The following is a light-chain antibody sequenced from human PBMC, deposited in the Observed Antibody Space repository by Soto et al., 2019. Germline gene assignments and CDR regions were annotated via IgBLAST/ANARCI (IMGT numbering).Light chain of an antibody. CDR2: DTS. V-gene: IGKV3-11*01. J-gene: IGKJ1*01. Sequence: EIVLTQSQATLSLSPGERATLSCRASQSVRNYLAWYQQRPGQAPRLLIYDTSSRATGIPARFRGSGSGTDFTLTISSLEPEDFAVYYCQHHNNWFSWTFGQGTKV. CDR1: QSVRNY. CDR3: QHHNNWFSWT.